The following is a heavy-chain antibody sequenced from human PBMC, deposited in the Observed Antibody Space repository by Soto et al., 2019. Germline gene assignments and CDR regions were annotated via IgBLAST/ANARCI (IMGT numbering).Heavy chain of an antibody. CDR1: GFTFSRYS. Sequence: EVQLVESGGGLVRPGGSLRLSCAASGFTFSRYSMNWVRQAPGKGLEWVSSISSTTNYVYYAVSMKGRFTVSTDNAKNSVYLDMNSLSAEDTAVYYCARESEDLTSNFDYWGQGTLVTVSS. J-gene: IGHJ4*02. V-gene: IGHV3-21*01. CDR2: ISSTTNYV. CDR3: ARESEDLTSNFDY.